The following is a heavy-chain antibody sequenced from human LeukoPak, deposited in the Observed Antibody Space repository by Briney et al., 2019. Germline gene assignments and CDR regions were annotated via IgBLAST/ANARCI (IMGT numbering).Heavy chain of an antibody. CDR2: INPNSGGT. Sequence: EASVKVSCKASGGTFSSYAISWVRQAPGQGLEWMGWINPNSGGTNYAQKFQGRVTMTRDTSISTAYMELSRLRSDDTAVYYCARASHWGFNSLYFDYWGQGTLVTVSS. V-gene: IGHV1-2*02. J-gene: IGHJ4*02. CDR1: GGTFSSYA. CDR3: ARASHWGFNSLYFDY. D-gene: IGHD7-27*01.